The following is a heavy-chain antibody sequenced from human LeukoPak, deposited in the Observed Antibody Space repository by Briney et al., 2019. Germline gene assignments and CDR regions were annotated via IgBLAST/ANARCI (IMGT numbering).Heavy chain of an antibody. Sequence: GASVKVSCKASGYTFTDYYMHWVRQAPGQGLEWMGWINPNSGGTNYAQKFQGRVTMTRDTSISTAYMELSRLRSDDTSVYYCARTRDPHDYWGQGTLVTVSS. V-gene: IGHV1-2*02. CDR1: GYTFTDYY. CDR2: INPNSGGT. CDR3: ARTRDPHDY. J-gene: IGHJ4*02.